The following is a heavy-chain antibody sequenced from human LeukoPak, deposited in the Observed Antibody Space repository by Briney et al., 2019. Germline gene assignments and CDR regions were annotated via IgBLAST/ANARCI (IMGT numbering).Heavy chain of an antibody. J-gene: IGHJ4*02. CDR3: SRDSGEVPDY. D-gene: IGHD3-10*01. CDR1: GYTFNGYY. V-gene: IGHV1-2*02. CDR2: INPNNGGT. Sequence: ASVKVSCQSSGYTFNGYYMHWVRQAPGQGLEWMGWINPNNGGTKYAQNFQGRVTMTRDTSISTAYLEVDSRKFDDHAGYYLSRDSGEVPDYWGQGDLVTVS.